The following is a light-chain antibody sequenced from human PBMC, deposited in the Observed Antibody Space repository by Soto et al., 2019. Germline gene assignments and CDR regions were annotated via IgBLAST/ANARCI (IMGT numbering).Light chain of an antibody. CDR1: QSISCW. V-gene: IGKV1-5*01. Sequence: DIQMTQSPSTLSASVGDRVTITCRASQSISCWLAWYQQKLGKAPKLLIYDASSLESGVPSRFSGSGSGTEFTLTISRLQPDDFALYYCQQYNSYSCTFGQGTKVEIK. J-gene: IGKJ1*01. CDR2: DAS. CDR3: QQYNSYSCT.